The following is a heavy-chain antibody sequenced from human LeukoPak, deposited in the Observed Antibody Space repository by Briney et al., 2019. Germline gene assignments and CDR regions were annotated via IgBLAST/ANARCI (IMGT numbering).Heavy chain of an antibody. Sequence: GASVKLSCKASGYTFTGYYMHWVRQAPGQGLEWMGWINPNSGGTNYAQKVQGRVTMARGTSISTAYMELSRLKSDDTAVYYCARGNYDILTGYYGYWGQGTLVTVSS. J-gene: IGHJ4*02. CDR2: INPNSGGT. D-gene: IGHD3-9*01. CDR3: ARGNYDILTGYYGY. CDR1: GYTFTGYY. V-gene: IGHV1-2*02.